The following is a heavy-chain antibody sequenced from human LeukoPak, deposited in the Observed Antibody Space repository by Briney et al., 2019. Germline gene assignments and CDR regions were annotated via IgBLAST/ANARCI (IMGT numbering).Heavy chain of an antibody. D-gene: IGHD2-2*01. Sequence: GGSLRLSCAASGFTFSSDSMTWVRQAPGKGLEWVSSISSSSSYIYYADSVKGRFTISRDNAKNSLYLQMNSLRAEDTAVYYCARDREDIVVVPAASFGGYYYYMDVWGKGTTVTVSS. CDR1: GFTFSSDS. CDR3: ARDREDIVVVPAASFGGYYYYMDV. V-gene: IGHV3-21*01. CDR2: ISSSSSYI. J-gene: IGHJ6*03.